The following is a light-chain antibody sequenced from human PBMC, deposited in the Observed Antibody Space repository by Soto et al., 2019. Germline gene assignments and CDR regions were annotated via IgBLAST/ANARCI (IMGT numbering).Light chain of an antibody. J-gene: IGKJ1*01. Sequence: IVMTQSPATLSVSPGERATLSCRASQSVNSNLAWYQQKPGQAPRLLIYGASTRAPGIPARFGGSGSGTEFTLTISSLQSEDFAVYYCQQYNNWPRWTFGQGTKVEIK. CDR2: GAS. CDR3: QQYNNWPRWT. V-gene: IGKV3-15*01. CDR1: QSVNSN.